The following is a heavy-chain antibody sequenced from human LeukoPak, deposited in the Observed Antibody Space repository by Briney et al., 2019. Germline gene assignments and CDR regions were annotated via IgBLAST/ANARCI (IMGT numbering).Heavy chain of an antibody. CDR3: ARGRAGRGYSYVIYYYYYMGV. Sequence: SETLSLTCAVYGVPFSGYYWRWIRQPPRKGLEWIGEINHSGSTNYNPSLKNRLTIQVSTSNKQFSLQQSSVTAADTAVYYCARGRAGRGYSYVIYYYYYMGVWGKGTTVTVSS. CDR2: INHSGST. V-gene: IGHV4-34*01. D-gene: IGHD5-18*01. J-gene: IGHJ6*03. CDR1: GVPFSGYY.